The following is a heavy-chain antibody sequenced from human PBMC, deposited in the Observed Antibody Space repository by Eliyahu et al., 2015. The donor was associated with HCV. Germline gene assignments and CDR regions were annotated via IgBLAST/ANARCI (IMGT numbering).Heavy chain of an antibody. CDR3: ARLSGTFS. J-gene: IGHJ4*02. V-gene: IGHV4-39*01. CDR1: GGSISGSSYY. D-gene: IGHD1-26*01. Sequence: QLQLQESGPGLVRPSETLSLTCTVSGGSISGSSYYWGWILQPPGKALEWIGSIHYSGNTYYNPSLKSRVTMSIDTSKNQFSLKLSSVTAADTAVYYCARLSGTFSWGQGTLVTVSS. CDR2: IHYSGNT.